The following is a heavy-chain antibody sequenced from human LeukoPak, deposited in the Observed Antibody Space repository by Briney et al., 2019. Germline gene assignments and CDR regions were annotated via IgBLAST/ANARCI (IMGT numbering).Heavy chain of an antibody. J-gene: IGHJ4*02. CDR2: IDHSGST. D-gene: IGHD3-22*01. CDR1: GGSISSNW. V-gene: IGHV4-4*02. CDR3: ARPSYSTYYYDSSGYYDY. Sequence: PSETLSLTCAVSGGSISSNWWSWVRQPPGKGLEWIGEIDHSGSTNYNPSLKSRVTISVDTSKNQFSLKLSSVTAADTAVYYCARPSYSTYYYDSSGYYDYWGQGTLVTVSS.